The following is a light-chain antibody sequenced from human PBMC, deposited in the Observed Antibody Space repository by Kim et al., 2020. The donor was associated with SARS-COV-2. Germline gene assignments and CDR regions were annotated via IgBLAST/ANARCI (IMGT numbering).Light chain of an antibody. V-gene: IGKV1-12*01. CDR3: QQADTFPPT. CDR1: QGIGTW. J-gene: IGKJ4*01. Sequence: GSVGDGVTITCRAGQGIGTWLTWYQYEPGKAPKLRIYGASSLQSGVPSRFSGSGSGTDFTLTISSLQPEDFASYYCQQADTFPPTFGGGTKVDIK. CDR2: GAS.